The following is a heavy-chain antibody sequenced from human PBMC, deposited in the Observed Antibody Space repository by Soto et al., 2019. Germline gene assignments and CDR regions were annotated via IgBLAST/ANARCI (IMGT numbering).Heavy chain of an antibody. J-gene: IGHJ5*02. V-gene: IGHV4-4*02. Sequence: SETLSLTCAVSGGSISSSNWWSWVRQPPGKGLEWIGEIYHSGSTNYNPSLKSRVTISVDKSKIQFSLKLSSVTAADTAVYYCAREKITGTTLRWFDPWGQGTLVTVSS. CDR3: AREKITGTTLRWFDP. CDR1: GGSISSSNW. CDR2: IYHSGST. D-gene: IGHD1-7*01.